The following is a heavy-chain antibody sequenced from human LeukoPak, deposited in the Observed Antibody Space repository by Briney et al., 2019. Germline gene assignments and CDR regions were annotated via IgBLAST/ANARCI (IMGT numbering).Heavy chain of an antibody. J-gene: IGHJ4*02. CDR2: IYSGGST. Sequence: GGSLRLSCAASGFTVSSNYMSGVRQAPGKGVEWVSVIYSGGSTYYADSVKGRFTISRDNSKNTLYLQMNSLRAEDTAVYYCAKPEDSGYDGLVWGQGTLVTVSS. D-gene: IGHD5-12*01. V-gene: IGHV3-53*01. CDR3: AKPEDSGYDGLV. CDR1: GFTVSSNY.